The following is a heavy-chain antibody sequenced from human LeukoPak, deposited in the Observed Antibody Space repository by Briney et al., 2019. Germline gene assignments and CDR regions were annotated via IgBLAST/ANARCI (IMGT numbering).Heavy chain of an antibody. V-gene: IGHV5-51*01. CDR1: GYRFSSYW. CDR3: ARFVGACSGGNCYSDY. Sequence: GESLKISCKASGYRFSSYWIAWVRQMSGKGLEWMGIIYPGDSDTRYSPSFQGQVTISADKSINTAYLQWNSLKASDTAIYYCARFVGACSGGNCYSDYWGQGTLVTVSS. J-gene: IGHJ4*02. D-gene: IGHD2-15*01. CDR2: IYPGDSDT.